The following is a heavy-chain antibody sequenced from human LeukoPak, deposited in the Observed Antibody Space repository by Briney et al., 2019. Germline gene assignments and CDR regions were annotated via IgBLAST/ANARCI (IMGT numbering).Heavy chain of an antibody. D-gene: IGHD2-2*01. J-gene: IGHJ4*02. CDR3: ARRRRYCSSTSCSDTYFDY. CDR2: INHSGST. Sequence: KPSETLSLTCAVYGGSFSGYYWSWICQPPGKGLEWIGEINHSGSTNYNPSLKSRVTISVDTSKNQFSLKLSSVTAADTAVYYCARRRRYCSSTSCSDTYFDYWGQGTLVTVSS. V-gene: IGHV4-34*01. CDR1: GGSFSGYY.